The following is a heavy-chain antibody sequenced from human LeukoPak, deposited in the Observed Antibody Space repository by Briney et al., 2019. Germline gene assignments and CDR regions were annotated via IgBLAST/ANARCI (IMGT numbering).Heavy chain of an antibody. CDR2: IYSGGST. V-gene: IGHV3-66*01. CDR3: VGATVYY. Sequence: AGSLTLSCAASGFTVSSNYMSWVRQAPGKGPEWVSVIYSGGSTYYPDSVKGRFTISRDNSNNTLYLQMNSLRAEDTAVYYCVGATVYYWGQGALVTVSS. D-gene: IGHD4-17*01. CDR1: GFTVSSNY. J-gene: IGHJ4*02.